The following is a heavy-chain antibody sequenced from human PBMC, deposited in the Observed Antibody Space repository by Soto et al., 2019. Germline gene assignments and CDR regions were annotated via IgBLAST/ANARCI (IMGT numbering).Heavy chain of an antibody. J-gene: IGHJ5*02. CDR3: ARPYRISLKNWLDP. D-gene: IGHD2-21*01. Sequence: GESLKISCRGSGYIFTNYWITWVRQMPGKGLEWMGRIDPADSYTSYSPSFQGHVTISSDKSINTAYLHWNTLKPSDTAIYYCARPYRISLKNWLDPWGQGTLVTVSS. CDR2: IDPADSYT. CDR1: GYIFTNYW. V-gene: IGHV5-10-1*01.